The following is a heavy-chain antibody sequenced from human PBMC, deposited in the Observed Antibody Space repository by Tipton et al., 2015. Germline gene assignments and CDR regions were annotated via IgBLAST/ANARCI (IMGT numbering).Heavy chain of an antibody. D-gene: IGHD6-19*01. CDR2: IYYSGST. Sequence: TLSLTCTVSGDTISSGAYYWSWIRQHPGKGLEWIGHIYYSGSTYYNPSRRGRVTISVDTSKNQLSLKLSAVTAADTAVYYCARHRPGYSSGWYLAPNPFASWGQGTLVTVSS. CDR1: GDTISSGAYY. J-gene: IGHJ4*02. CDR3: ARHRPGYSSGWYLAPNPFAS. V-gene: IGHV4-39*01.